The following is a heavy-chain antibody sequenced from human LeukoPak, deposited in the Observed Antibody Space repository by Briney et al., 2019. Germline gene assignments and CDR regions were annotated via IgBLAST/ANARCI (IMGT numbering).Heavy chain of an antibody. D-gene: IGHD6-25*01. V-gene: IGHV4-59*08. CDR2: IYYSGST. CDR1: GGSISTYY. Sequence: PSETLSLTCTVSGGSISTYYWSWIRQPPGKGLEWIGYIYYSGSTSYNPSLKSRVTKSVDTSKNQFSLKLTSVTAADTAVYYCATCSGGYYSYYYYMDVWGKGTTVTVSS. CDR3: ATCSGGYYSYYYYMDV. J-gene: IGHJ6*03.